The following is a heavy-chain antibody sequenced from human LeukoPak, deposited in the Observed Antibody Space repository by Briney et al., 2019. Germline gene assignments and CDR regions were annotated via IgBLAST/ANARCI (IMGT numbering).Heavy chain of an antibody. J-gene: IGHJ5*02. CDR1: GGSISSSSYY. Sequence: PSETLSLTCTVSGGSISSSSYYWGWIRQPPGKGLEWIGSIYYSGSTYYHPSLKSRVTISVDTSKNQFSLKLSSVTAADTAAYYCARYSYGYNWFDPWGQGTLVTVSS. CDR2: IYYSGST. V-gene: IGHV4-39*01. D-gene: IGHD5-18*01. CDR3: ARYSYGYNWFDP.